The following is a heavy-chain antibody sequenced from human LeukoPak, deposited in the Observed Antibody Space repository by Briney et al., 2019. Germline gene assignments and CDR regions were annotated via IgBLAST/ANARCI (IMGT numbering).Heavy chain of an antibody. Sequence: GRSLRLSCAASGFTFSSYAMHWVRQAPGKGLEWVAVISYDGSNKYYADSVKGRFTISRDNSKNTLYLQMNSLRAEDTAVYYCARGLYYDSSGYTPYYYYYYGMDVWGQGTTVTVPS. CDR1: GFTFSSYA. V-gene: IGHV3-30-3*01. CDR3: ARGLYYDSSGYTPYYYYYYGMDV. D-gene: IGHD3-22*01. J-gene: IGHJ6*02. CDR2: ISYDGSNK.